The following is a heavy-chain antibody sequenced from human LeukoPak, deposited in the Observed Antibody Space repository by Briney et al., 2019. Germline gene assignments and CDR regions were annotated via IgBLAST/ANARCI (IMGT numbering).Heavy chain of an antibody. J-gene: IGHJ4*02. CDR3: AKDGYYYGSGSYPNYFDY. CDR2: ISGSGGST. Sequence: GGSLRLSCAASGFIFSSYAMSWVRQAPGKGLEWVSAISGSGGSTYYADSVKGRFTISRDNSKNTLYLQMNSLRAEDTAVYYCAKDGYYYGSGSYPNYFDYWGQGTLVTVSS. D-gene: IGHD3-10*01. CDR1: GFIFSSYA. V-gene: IGHV3-23*01.